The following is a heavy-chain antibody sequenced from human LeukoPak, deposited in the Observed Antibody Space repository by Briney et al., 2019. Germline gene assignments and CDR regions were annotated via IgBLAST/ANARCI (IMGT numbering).Heavy chain of an antibody. V-gene: IGHV3-48*04. Sequence: GGSLRLSCAASGFIFSSYGMNWVRQAPGKGLEWVSYISSSGSTIYYADSVKGRFTISRDNAKNSLYLQMNSLRAEDTAVYYCARMYSSSWYLDYWGQGTLVTVSS. J-gene: IGHJ4*02. CDR3: ARMYSSSWYLDY. CDR2: ISSSGSTI. CDR1: GFIFSSYG. D-gene: IGHD6-13*01.